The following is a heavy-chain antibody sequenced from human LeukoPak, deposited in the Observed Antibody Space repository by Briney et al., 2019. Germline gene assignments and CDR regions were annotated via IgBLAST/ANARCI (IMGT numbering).Heavy chain of an antibody. CDR2: IKQDGSDK. CDR1: GFTFSSYW. Sequence: SGGSLRLSCAASGFTFSSYWMSWVRQAPGKGLEWVANIKQDGSDKYYVDSVKGRFTISRDNAKNSLYLQMNSLRAEDTAVYYRARSLGYCSAGSCFPFDYWGQGTLVTVSS. CDR3: ARSLGYCSAGSCFPFDY. J-gene: IGHJ4*02. D-gene: IGHD2-15*01. V-gene: IGHV3-7*05.